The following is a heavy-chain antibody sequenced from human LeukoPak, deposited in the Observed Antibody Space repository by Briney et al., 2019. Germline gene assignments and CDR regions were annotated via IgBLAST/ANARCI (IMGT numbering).Heavy chain of an antibody. D-gene: IGHD3-22*01. J-gene: IGHJ5*02. CDR1: GLTFSSYA. CDR2: ISGSGGNT. Sequence: GSLRLSCAASGLTFSSYAMNRVRQAPGKGLEWVSAISGSGGNTYYADSVKGRFTISRDNSKNTLNLQMNSLRAEDTAVYYCARDLGQYYDTSDNWFDPWGQGTLVTVSS. V-gene: IGHV3-23*01. CDR3: ARDLGQYYDTSDNWFDP.